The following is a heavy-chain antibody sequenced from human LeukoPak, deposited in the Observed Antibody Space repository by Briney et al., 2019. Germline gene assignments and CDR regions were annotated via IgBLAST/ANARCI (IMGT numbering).Heavy chain of an antibody. CDR3: AKHTSGLRFDY. J-gene: IGHJ4*02. CDR2: ISRSGGST. D-gene: IGHD6-19*01. Sequence: GGSLRLSCAASAFTFSSYAMSWVRQAPGKGLEWVAAISRSGGSTYYADSVKGRFTISRDNSENTLYLQMNSLRAEDTAVYYCAKHTSGLRFDYWGQGTLVTVSS. V-gene: IGHV3-23*01. CDR1: AFTFSSYA.